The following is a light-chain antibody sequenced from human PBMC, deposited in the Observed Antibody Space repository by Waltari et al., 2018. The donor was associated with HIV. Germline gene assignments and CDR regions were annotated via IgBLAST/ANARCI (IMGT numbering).Light chain of an antibody. J-gene: IGKJ4*01. CDR3: QQRSNWPLT. V-gene: IGKV3-11*01. CDR1: QSINRY. Sequence: EMVLTQSPATLSLSPGERATLTCRASQSINRYLAWYQQKPGQAPRLLIYDASNRATGIPARFSGSGSGTDFTLTISSLEAEDFAVYYCQQRSNWPLTFGGGTKVEIK. CDR2: DAS.